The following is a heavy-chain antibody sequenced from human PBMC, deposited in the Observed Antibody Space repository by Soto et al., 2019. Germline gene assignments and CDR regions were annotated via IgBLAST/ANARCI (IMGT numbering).Heavy chain of an antibody. Sequence: PSETLSLTCTASGGSISSYYWSWIRQPPGKGLEWIGYIYYSGSTNYNPSLKSRVTISVDTSKNQFSLKLSSVTAADTAVYYCASLYYDFWSGYYSPTEAYYGMDVWGQGTTVTVSS. J-gene: IGHJ6*02. D-gene: IGHD3-3*01. CDR3: ASLYYDFWSGYYSPTEAYYGMDV. CDR2: IYYSGST. V-gene: IGHV4-59*01. CDR1: GGSISSYY.